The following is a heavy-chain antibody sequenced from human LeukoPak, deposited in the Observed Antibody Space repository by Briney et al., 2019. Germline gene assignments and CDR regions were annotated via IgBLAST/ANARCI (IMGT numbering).Heavy chain of an antibody. CDR2: ISSSSSYI. V-gene: IGHV3-21*01. CDR3: ARDMGYCSGGSCYAYFDY. D-gene: IGHD2-15*01. Sequence: GGSLRLSCAASGFTFSSYSMNWVRQAPGKGLEWVSSISSSSSYIYYADSVKGRFTISRDNAKNSLYLQMNSLRAEDTAVYYCARDMGYCSGGSCYAYFDYWGQGTLVTASS. J-gene: IGHJ4*02. CDR1: GFTFSSYS.